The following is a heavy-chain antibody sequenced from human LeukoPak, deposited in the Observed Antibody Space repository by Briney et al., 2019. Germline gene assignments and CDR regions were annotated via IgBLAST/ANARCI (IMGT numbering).Heavy chain of an antibody. Sequence: GGSLRLSCAASGFTFTRYAMTWVRQAPGKGLEWVSGISSSGGSTYYADSVKGRFTISRDNSKNTLNLQMNSLRAEDTAVYFCTTDAQRSIYYYGFDFWGQGTLVTVSS. CDR3: TTDAQRSIYYYGFDF. J-gene: IGHJ4*02. CDR1: GFTFTRYA. CDR2: ISSSGGST. V-gene: IGHV3-23*01. D-gene: IGHD3-22*01.